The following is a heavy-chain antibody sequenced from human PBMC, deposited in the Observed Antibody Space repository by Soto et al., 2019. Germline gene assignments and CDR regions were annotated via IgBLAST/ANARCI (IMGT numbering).Heavy chain of an antibody. Sequence: SVKVSCKASRGPLSSYAISWVRQAPGQGLEWIGGIIPIFGTSNYAQKFHVRGTITADESTSTAYMELSGLRSEDTAVYYCARGTGTTEGWGQGTLVTVSS. CDR3: ARGTGTTEG. CDR1: RGPLSSYA. V-gene: IGHV1-69*13. CDR2: IIPIFGTS. J-gene: IGHJ4*02. D-gene: IGHD1-1*01.